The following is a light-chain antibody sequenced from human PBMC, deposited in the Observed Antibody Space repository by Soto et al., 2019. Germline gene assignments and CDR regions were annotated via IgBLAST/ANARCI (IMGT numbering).Light chain of an antibody. Sequence: DIQMTQSPSSLSASLGDRITITCQASQDINVFLNWYQQKPGKAPKLLIYDASNLETGVPSRFSGSGSGSDFTLTINNLEPEELATYYCQHYESLPTFGQGTRLEIK. J-gene: IGKJ5*01. CDR1: QDINVF. V-gene: IGKV1-33*01. CDR2: DAS. CDR3: QHYESLPT.